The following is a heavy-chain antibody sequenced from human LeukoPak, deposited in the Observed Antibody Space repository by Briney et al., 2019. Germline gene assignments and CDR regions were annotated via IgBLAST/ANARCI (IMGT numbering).Heavy chain of an antibody. CDR1: GFTVSSNY. V-gene: IGHV3-66*01. CDR3: ARDFFDWLLSYYFYTVDV. D-gene: IGHD3-9*01. J-gene: IGHJ6*02. CDR2: IYSGGST. Sequence: QTGGSLRLSCAASGFTVSSNYMSWVRQAPGKGLEWVSVIYSGGSTYYADSVKGRFTISRDNSKNTLYLPMNSLRAEDTAVYYCARDFFDWLLSYYFYTVDVWGQGTTVTVSS.